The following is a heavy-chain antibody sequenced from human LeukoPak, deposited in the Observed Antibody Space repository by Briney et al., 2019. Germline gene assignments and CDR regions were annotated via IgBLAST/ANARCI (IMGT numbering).Heavy chain of an antibody. CDR3: AKDLAPSSDFWSGLGLDY. J-gene: IGHJ4*02. CDR2: ISGSGGST. CDR1: GFTFSIYD. D-gene: IGHD3-3*01. Sequence: QSGGSLRLSCAASGFTFSIYDMSWVRQAPGKGLEWVSAISGSGGSTYYADSVKGRFIISRDNSKNTLYLQMDSLRAEDTAIYYCAKDLAPSSDFWSGLGLDYWGQGTLVTVSS. V-gene: IGHV3-23*01.